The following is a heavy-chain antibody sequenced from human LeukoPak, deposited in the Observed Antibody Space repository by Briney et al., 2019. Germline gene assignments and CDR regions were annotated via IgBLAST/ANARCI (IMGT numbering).Heavy chain of an antibody. Sequence: SETLSLTCTVPGGSISSYYWSWIRQPPGKGLEWMGYISYSGSTNYTPTLKSRVTISVDTSKNQFSLKLSSVTAADTAVYCCASGIGFDYWGQGTLVTVSS. D-gene: IGHD1-26*01. V-gene: IGHV4-59*01. CDR3: ASGIGFDY. CDR1: GGSISSYY. CDR2: ISYSGST. J-gene: IGHJ4*02.